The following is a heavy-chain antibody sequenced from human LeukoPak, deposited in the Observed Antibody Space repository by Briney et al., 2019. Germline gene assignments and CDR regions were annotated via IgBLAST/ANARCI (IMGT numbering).Heavy chain of an antibody. CDR3: AKDCCSYSEGSGDYVDY. D-gene: IGHD2-2*01. Sequence: PGGSLRLSCAASRFTFSRYGMHWVRQAPGKGLEWLAFIRYDGSNEYYADSVKGRFTISRDNSKNTLYLQMNSLRAEDTAVYFCAKDCCSYSEGSGDYVDYWGQGTPVTVSS. CDR1: RFTFSRYG. V-gene: IGHV3-30*02. J-gene: IGHJ4*02. CDR2: IRYDGSNE.